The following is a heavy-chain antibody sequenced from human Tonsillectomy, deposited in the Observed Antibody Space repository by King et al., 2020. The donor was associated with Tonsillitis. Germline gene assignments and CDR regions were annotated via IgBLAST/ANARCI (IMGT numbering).Heavy chain of an antibody. CDR2: ISISSYT. V-gene: IGHV3-11*05. CDR1: GFTFSDYY. J-gene: IGHJ6*04. CDR3: ARGPIPDV. Sequence: VQLVESGGGLVKPGGSLRLSCAASGFTFSDYYMSWIRQAPGKGLEWVSYISISSYTNYAYSVKGRLTISSENAKNSLYLHMNSLRADDTAVYYCARGPIPDVWGKGTTVTVSS.